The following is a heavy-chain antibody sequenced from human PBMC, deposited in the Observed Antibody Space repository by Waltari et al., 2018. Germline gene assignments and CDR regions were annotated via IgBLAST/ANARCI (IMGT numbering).Heavy chain of an antibody. CDR2: INHSGST. D-gene: IGHD2-15*01. V-gene: IGHV4-34*01. CDR3: ARAPGCSSGSCTGLGGNDY. J-gene: IGHJ4*02. CDR1: GGSFSGYY. Sequence: QVQLQQWGAGLLKPSETLSLTCAVYGGSFSGYYWSWIRQPPGKGLEWIGEINHSGSTNYNPSLKSRVTISVDTSKNQFSLKLSSVTAADTAVYYCARAPGCSSGSCTGLGGNDYWGQGTLVTVSS.